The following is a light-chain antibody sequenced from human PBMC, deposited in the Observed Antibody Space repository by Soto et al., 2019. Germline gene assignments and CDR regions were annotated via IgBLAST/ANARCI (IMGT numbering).Light chain of an antibody. Sequence: DIQLTQSPSSVSASVGDRVTITCRASQDIGTWLAWYQQKPGKAPKLLIYVASNLQSGVPSRFSFAGSGTDFNLTITSLQPEDFATYHCQQADSFPFTFGPGTKVDFK. CDR1: QDIGTW. CDR2: VAS. J-gene: IGKJ3*01. CDR3: QQADSFPFT. V-gene: IGKV1-12*01.